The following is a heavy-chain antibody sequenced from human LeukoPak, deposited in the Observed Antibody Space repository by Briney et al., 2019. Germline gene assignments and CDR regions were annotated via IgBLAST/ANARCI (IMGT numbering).Heavy chain of an antibody. Sequence: ASVKVSCKASGYTFTSYAMHWVRQAPGQRLEWMGWINAGNGNTKYSQKFQGRVTITRDTSASTAYMELSSLRSEDTAVYYCARGDCSSTSCPPNWFDPWGQGTLVTVSS. CDR2: INAGNGNT. J-gene: IGHJ5*02. CDR1: GYTFTSYA. V-gene: IGHV1-3*01. D-gene: IGHD2-2*01. CDR3: ARGDCSSTSCPPNWFDP.